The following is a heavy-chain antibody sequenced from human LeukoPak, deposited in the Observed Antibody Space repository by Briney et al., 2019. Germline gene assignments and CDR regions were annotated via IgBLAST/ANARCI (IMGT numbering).Heavy chain of an antibody. J-gene: IGHJ5*02. Sequence: QPGGLLSLSCASSGFTFSSYAMSWVRQSPGNGLEWISSVSGSGAGTYYAHSVEGRFTISRDNSKNILYLQMNSQRAEDTAIYYCAKDRDAMIRGVRGWFDPWGQGTLVTVSS. CDR3: AKDRDAMIRGVRGWFDP. CDR1: GFTFSSYA. V-gene: IGHV3-23*01. D-gene: IGHD3-10*01. CDR2: VSGSGAGT.